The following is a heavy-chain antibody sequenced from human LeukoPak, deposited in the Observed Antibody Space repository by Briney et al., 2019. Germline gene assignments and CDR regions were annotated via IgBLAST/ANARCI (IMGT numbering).Heavy chain of an antibody. CDR3: ATYSSRNLDY. Sequence: SETLSLTCAVYGGSFSGYYWSWIRQPPGKGPEWIGEINHSGSTNYNPSLKSRVTISVDTSKNQFSLKLSSVTAADTAVYYCATYSSRNLDYWGQGTLVTVSS. CDR1: GGSFSGYY. J-gene: IGHJ4*02. V-gene: IGHV4-34*01. CDR2: INHSGST. D-gene: IGHD6-13*01.